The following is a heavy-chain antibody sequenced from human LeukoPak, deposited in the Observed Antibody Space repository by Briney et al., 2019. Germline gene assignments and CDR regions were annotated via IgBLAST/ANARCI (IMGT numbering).Heavy chain of an antibody. CDR1: GFTFSSYS. Sequence: PGGSLRLSCAASGFTFSSYSMNWVRQAPGKGQEWVSYISSSSSTIYYADSVKGRFTISRDNAKNSLYLQMNSLRAEDTAVYYCARALVATIDDYWGQGTLVTVSS. CDR2: ISSSSSTI. J-gene: IGHJ4*02. D-gene: IGHD5-12*01. CDR3: ARALVATIDDY. V-gene: IGHV3-48*01.